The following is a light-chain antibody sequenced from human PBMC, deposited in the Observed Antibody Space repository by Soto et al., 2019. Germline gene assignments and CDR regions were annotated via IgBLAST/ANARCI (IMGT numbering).Light chain of an antibody. V-gene: IGLV1-44*01. CDR3: ASWDDSLNGVV. Sequence: QSVLTQPPSASGTPGQRVTISCSGSSSNIGSNTVNCYQQLPGTAPKLLIYSNNQRRSGVPDRFSGSKSGTSASLAISGLQSEDEADYYCASWDDSLNGVVFGGGTKVTVL. CDR1: SSNIGSNT. CDR2: SNN. J-gene: IGLJ2*01.